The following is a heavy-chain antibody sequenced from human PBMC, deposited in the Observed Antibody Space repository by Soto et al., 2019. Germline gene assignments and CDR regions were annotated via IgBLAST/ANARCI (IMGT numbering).Heavy chain of an antibody. CDR3: ASRHSIPTFGVINWIDP. D-gene: IGHD3-3*01. Sequence: ASVKVSCKASGYTFTGYYIHWVRQAPGQGLEWMGWIIPDSGATNYTQKFQGRVTMTSETSTNTAFLELSRLRSDDTAVYFCASRHSIPTFGVINWIDPWGQGTLVTVSS. CDR2: IIPDSGAT. CDR1: GYTFTGYY. J-gene: IGHJ5*02. V-gene: IGHV1-2*02.